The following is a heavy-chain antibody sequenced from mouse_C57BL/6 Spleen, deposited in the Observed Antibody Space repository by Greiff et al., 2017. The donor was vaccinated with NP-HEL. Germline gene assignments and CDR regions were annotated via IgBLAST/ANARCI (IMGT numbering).Heavy chain of an antibody. CDR2: INPNNGGT. V-gene: IGHV1-18*01. CDR3: AIYYGYDAWFAY. D-gene: IGHD2-2*01. CDR1: GYTFTDYN. J-gene: IGHJ3*01. Sequence: EVQLQQSGPELVKLGASVKIPCKASGYTFTDYNMDWVKQSHGKSLEWIGDINPNNGGTIYNQKFKGKATLTVDKSSSTAYMELRSLTSEDTAVYYCAIYYGYDAWFAYWGQGTLVTVSA.